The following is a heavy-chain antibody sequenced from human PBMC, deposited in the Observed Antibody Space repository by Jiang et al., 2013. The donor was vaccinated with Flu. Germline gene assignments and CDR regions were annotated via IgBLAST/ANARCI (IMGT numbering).Heavy chain of an antibody. CDR3: ARVGSRITIFGVVIRPYYYMDV. CDR1: GGSFSGYY. J-gene: IGHJ6*03. D-gene: IGHD3-3*01. Sequence: GSGLVKPSETLSLTCAVYGGSFSGYYWSWIRQPPGKGLEWIGEINHSGSTNYNPSLKSRVTISVDTSKNQFSLKLSSVTAADTAVYYCARVGSRITIFGVVIRPYYYMDV. V-gene: IGHV4-34*01. CDR2: INHSGST.